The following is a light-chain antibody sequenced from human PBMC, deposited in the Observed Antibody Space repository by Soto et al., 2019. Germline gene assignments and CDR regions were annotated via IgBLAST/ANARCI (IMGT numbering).Light chain of an antibody. J-gene: IGLJ2*01. CDR2: EVS. CDR3: SAYASSRDIF. Sequence: QSALTQPASVSGSPGQSITISCTGTSSDVGGYKYVSWYQQHPGKAPKRMLYEVSSRPSGVSNRFSGSKSGNTASLTISGLRAEDEADYYCSAYASSRDIFFGGGTKLTVL. V-gene: IGLV2-14*01. CDR1: SSDVGGYKY.